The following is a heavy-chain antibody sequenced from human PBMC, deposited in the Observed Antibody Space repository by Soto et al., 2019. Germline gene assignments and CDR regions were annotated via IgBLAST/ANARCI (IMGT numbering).Heavy chain of an antibody. CDR3: ATVRAHFGSYYFDY. Sequence: NPSETLSLTCTVSCGSISSYYWSWIRQPPGKGLEWIGYIYYSGSTNYNPSLKSRVTISVDTSKNQFSLKLSSVTAADTAVYYCATVRAHFGSYYFDYWGQGTLVTVSS. J-gene: IGHJ4*02. CDR1: CGSISSYY. V-gene: IGHV4-59*01. D-gene: IGHD3-3*02. CDR2: IYYSGST.